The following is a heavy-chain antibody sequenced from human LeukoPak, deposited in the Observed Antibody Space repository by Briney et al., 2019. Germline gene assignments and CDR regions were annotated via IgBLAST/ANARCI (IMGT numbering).Heavy chain of an antibody. D-gene: IGHD4-17*01. J-gene: IGHJ1*01. CDR1: GFTFSSYA. Sequence: GGSLRLSCAASGFTFSSYAMSWVRQAPGKGLEWVSAISGSGGSTYYADSVKGRFTISRDNSKNTLYLQMNSLRAEDTAVYYCAKAYGDYADGGAYFQHWGQGTLVTVSS. CDR3: AKAYGDYADGGAYFQH. V-gene: IGHV3-23*01. CDR2: ISGSGGST.